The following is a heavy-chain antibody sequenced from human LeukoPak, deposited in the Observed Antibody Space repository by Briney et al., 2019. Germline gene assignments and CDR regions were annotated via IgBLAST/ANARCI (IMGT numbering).Heavy chain of an antibody. CDR1: GGSISSSSYY. CDR2: IYYSGST. D-gene: IGHD5-18*01. V-gene: IGHV4-39*07. J-gene: IGHJ4*02. CDR3: ARDIRGYSYGPTDY. Sequence: SETLSLTCTVSGGSISSSSYYWGWIRQPPGKGLEWIGSIYYSGSTYYSPSLKSRVTISVDTSKNQFSLKLSSVTAADTAVYYCARDIRGYSYGPTDYWGQGTLVTVSS.